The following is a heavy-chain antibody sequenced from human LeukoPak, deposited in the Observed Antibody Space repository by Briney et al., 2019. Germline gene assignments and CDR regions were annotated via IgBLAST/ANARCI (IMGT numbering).Heavy chain of an antibody. Sequence: SETLSLTCTVSGGSISRYYWSWIRQPAGKGLEWIGRIYTSGSTNYNPSLKSRVTMSIDTSMNQFPLKLSSVTAADTAVYYCARAADSSAYTAFDIWGQGTLVTVSS. CDR1: GGSISRYY. D-gene: IGHD3-22*01. J-gene: IGHJ3*02. CDR2: IYTSGST. CDR3: ARAADSSAYTAFDI. V-gene: IGHV4-4*07.